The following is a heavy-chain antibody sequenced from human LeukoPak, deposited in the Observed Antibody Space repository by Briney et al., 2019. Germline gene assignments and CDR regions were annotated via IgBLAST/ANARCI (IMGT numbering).Heavy chain of an antibody. J-gene: IGHJ4*02. D-gene: IGHD3-22*01. CDR3: ARGYYDSSGYHFDY. V-gene: IGHV1-69*04. CDR1: GGTFSSYA. Sequence: ASVKVSCKASGGTFSSYALNWMRQAPGQGLEWMGRIIPILSIANYAQNFQGRVTISADKSTSTAYMELSSLRSEDTAVYYCARGYYDSSGYHFDYWGQGTLVTVSS. CDR2: IIPILSIA.